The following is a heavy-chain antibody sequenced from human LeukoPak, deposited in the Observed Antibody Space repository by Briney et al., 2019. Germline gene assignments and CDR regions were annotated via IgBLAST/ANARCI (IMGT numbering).Heavy chain of an antibody. J-gene: IGHJ4*02. V-gene: IGHV5-51*01. D-gene: IGHD2-2*01. CDR2: IYPGDSDT. CDR3: ARRQYQLNKPPFDY. CDR1: GYRFTSYW. Sequence: GESLKISCKGSGYRFTSYWIGWVRQMPAKGLEWMGIIYPGDSDTRYSPSFRGQVTISAAKSINTAYLQWSSLKASDTAIYYCARRQYQLNKPPFDYWGQGTQVTVSS.